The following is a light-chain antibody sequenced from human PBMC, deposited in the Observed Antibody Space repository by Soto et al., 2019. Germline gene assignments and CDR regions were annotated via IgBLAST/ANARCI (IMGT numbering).Light chain of an antibody. Sequence: DIQMTQSPSTLSASVGDRVTITCRASQSISNWLAWYQQKPGKAPKVLIYDASSLESGVPSRFSGSGSGTEFTPTISSLQPDDFATYFCQQYSNYWTFGQGTKVDXK. V-gene: IGKV1-5*01. CDR2: DAS. J-gene: IGKJ1*01. CDR3: QQYSNYWT. CDR1: QSISNW.